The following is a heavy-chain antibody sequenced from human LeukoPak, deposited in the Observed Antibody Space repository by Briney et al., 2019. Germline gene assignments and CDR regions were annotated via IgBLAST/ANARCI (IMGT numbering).Heavy chain of an antibody. CDR3: AMVLYQSGRPGP. Sequence: SETLSLTCAVYGVSLNNYYWSWIRQSPGKGLHWIGEAILGGGTDYSPSLKSRVTISIDTSRNQISLRLTSVTAADTAMYYCAMVLYQSGRPGPWAQGTLVTVSS. J-gene: IGHJ5*02. V-gene: IGHV4-34*12. D-gene: IGHD2-2*01. CDR2: AILGGGT. CDR1: GVSLNNYY.